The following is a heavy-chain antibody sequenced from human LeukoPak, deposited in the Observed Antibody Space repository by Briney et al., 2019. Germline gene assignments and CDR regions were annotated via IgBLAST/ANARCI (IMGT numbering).Heavy chain of an antibody. CDR1: GFTFSSYA. D-gene: IGHD5-12*01. CDR3: AKDLRGYRGYDYVYYYYGMDG. V-gene: IGHV3-23*01. J-gene: IGHJ6*02. CDR2: ISGGGGNI. Sequence: GGSLRLSCAASGFTFSSYAINWVRQAPGKGLEWVSAISGGGGNIYYADSVKGRFTISRDNSKNTLYLQMNSLRAEDTAVYYCAKDLRGYRGYDYVYYYYGMDGWGQGTTVTVSS.